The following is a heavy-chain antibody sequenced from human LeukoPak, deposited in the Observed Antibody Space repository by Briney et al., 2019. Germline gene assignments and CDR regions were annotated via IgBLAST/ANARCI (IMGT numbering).Heavy chain of an antibody. V-gene: IGHV3-21*01. J-gene: IGHJ4*02. Sequence: GGSLRLSCAASGFTFDDYAMHWVRQVPGKGLEWVSSISSSTSYIYYADSVKGRFTISKDNAKNSLYLQMNSLRAEDTAVYYCARAGGSTVSHSDYWGQGTLVTVSS. CDR1: GFTFDDYA. CDR2: ISSSTSYI. D-gene: IGHD4-17*01. CDR3: ARAGGSTVSHSDY.